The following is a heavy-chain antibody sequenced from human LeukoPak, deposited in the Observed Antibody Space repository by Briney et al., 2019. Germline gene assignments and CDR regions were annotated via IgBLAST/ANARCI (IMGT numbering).Heavy chain of an antibody. CDR3: ARHYYGSGSYLSFDI. D-gene: IGHD3-10*01. J-gene: IGHJ3*02. CDR2: IYYSGST. CDR1: GGSISSYY. Sequence: PSETLSLTRTVSGGSISSYYWSWIRQPPGKGLEWIGYIYYSGSTNYNPSLKSRVTISVDTSKNQFSLKLSSVTAADTAVYYCARHYYGSGSYLSFDIWGQGTMVTVSS. V-gene: IGHV4-59*08.